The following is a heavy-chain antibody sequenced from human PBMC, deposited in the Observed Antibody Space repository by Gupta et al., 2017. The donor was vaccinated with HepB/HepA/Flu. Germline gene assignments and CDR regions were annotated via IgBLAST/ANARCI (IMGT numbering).Heavy chain of an antibody. J-gene: IGHJ6*03. CDR2: IIPIFGTA. CDR3: ARSDIVVVPAAPNPYYYYYYMDV. CDR1: GGTFSSYA. V-gene: IGHV1-69*01. D-gene: IGHD2-2*01. Sequence: QVQLVQSGAEVKKPGSSVKVSCKASGGTFSSYAISWVRQAPGQGLEWMGGIIPIFGTANYAQKFQGRVTITADESTSTAYMELSSLRSEDTAVYYCARSDIVVVPAAPNPYYYYYYMDVWGKGPTVTVSS.